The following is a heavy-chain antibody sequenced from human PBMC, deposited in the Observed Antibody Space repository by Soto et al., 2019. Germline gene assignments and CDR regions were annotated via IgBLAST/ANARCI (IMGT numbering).Heavy chain of an antibody. D-gene: IGHD1-26*01. Sequence: QVQLVQSGAEVKKPGASVKVSCKASRYTFTSYGISWVRQAPGQGLEWMGWISAYNGNTNYAQKLQGRVTMTTDTSTRTAYMELRSLRSDDTAVYYCARDDSGRPRVEYFQHWGQGTLVTVSS. V-gene: IGHV1-18*01. CDR2: ISAYNGNT. CDR1: RYTFTSYG. J-gene: IGHJ1*01. CDR3: ARDDSGRPRVEYFQH.